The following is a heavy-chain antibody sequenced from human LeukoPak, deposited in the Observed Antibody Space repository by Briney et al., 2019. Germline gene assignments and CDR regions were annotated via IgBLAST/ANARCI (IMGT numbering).Heavy chain of an antibody. D-gene: IGHD3-22*01. CDR1: GYTFTSYA. CDR3: ARPRGGCYYDTLDY. CDR2: INAGNGNT. Sequence: ASVTVSCKASGYTFTSYAMHWVRQAPGQRLEWMGWINAGNGNTKCSQKFQGRVTITRDTSASTAYMELSSLRSEDTAVYYCARPRGGCYYDTLDYWGQGTLVTVSS. J-gene: IGHJ4*02. V-gene: IGHV1-3*01.